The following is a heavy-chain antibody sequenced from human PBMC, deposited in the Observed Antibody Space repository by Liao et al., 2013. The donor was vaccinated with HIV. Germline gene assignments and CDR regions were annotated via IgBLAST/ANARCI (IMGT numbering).Heavy chain of an antibody. CDR2: IYYSGST. V-gene: IGHV4-39*07. CDR3: ARVGTYYDFWSGSYQHGAFDI. J-gene: IGHJ3*02. D-gene: IGHD3-3*01. Sequence: QLQLQESGPGLVKPSETLSLTCSVSGGSISRSSYYWGWIRQPPGKGPEWIGSIYYSGSTYYNPSLKSRVTISVDTSKNQFSLKLSSVTAADTAVHYCARVGTYYDFWSGSYQHGAFDIWGQGTMVTVSS. CDR1: GGSISRSSYY.